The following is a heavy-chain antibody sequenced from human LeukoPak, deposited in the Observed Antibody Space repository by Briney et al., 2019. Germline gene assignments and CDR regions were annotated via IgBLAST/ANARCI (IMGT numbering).Heavy chain of an antibody. V-gene: IGHV3-21*01. D-gene: IGHD2-15*01. Sequence: PGGSLRLSCAASGFTFSSYSMNWLRQAPGKGLEWVSSISSSSSYIYYADSVKGRFTISRDNAKNSLYLQMNSLRAEDTAVYYCARVLVGEYCSGGSCSSSYWGQGTLVTVSS. CDR2: ISSSSSYI. CDR3: ARVLVGEYCSGGSCSSSY. CDR1: GFTFSSYS. J-gene: IGHJ4*02.